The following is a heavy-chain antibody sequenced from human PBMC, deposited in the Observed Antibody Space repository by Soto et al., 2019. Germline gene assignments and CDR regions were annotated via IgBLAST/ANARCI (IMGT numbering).Heavy chain of an antibody. Sequence: GGSLRLSCAASGFTFSSYAMHWVRQAPGKGLEWVAVISYDGSNKYYADSVKGRFTISRDNSKNSLYLQMNSLRAEDTAVYYCARDKRRAGTIDYWGQGTLVTVSS. CDR3: ARDKRRAGTIDY. CDR2: ISYDGSNK. V-gene: IGHV3-30-3*01. J-gene: IGHJ4*02. CDR1: GFTFSSYA. D-gene: IGHD1-1*01.